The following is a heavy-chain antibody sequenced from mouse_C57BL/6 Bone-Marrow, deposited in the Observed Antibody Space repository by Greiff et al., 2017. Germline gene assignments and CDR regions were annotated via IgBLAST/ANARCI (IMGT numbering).Heavy chain of an antibody. D-gene: IGHD1-1*01. Sequence: DVKLQESGGGLVKPGGSLKLSCAASGFTFSSYTMSWVRQTPEKRLEWVATISGGGGNTYYPDSVKGRFTISRDNATNTLYLQMSSLRSEDTALYYCARREFITTVVADYFDYWGQGTTRTVSS. CDR1: GFTFSSYT. CDR2: ISGGGGNT. J-gene: IGHJ2*01. V-gene: IGHV5-9*01. CDR3: ARREFITTVVADYFDY.